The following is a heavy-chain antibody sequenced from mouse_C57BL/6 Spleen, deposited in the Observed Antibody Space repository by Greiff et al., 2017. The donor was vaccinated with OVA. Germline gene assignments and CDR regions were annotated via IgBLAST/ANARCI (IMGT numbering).Heavy chain of an antibody. CDR3: RIYHGSSSYYFDY. Sequence: QVQLQQPGAELVKPGASVKLSCKASGYTFTSYWMHWVKQRPGQGLEWIGMIHPNSGSTNYNEKFKSKATLTVDKSSSTAYMQLSSLTSEDSAVYYCRIYHGSSSYYFDYWGQGTTLTVSS. J-gene: IGHJ2*01. CDR2: IHPNSGST. V-gene: IGHV1-64*01. CDR1: GYTFTSYW. D-gene: IGHD1-1*01.